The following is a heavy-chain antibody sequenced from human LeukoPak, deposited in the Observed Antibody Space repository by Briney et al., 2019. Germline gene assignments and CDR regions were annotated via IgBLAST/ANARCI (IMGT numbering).Heavy chain of an antibody. V-gene: IGHV3-53*01. Sequence: GGSMRLFCAASGLTVSSNYMSWGRQPPGKGLEWVSVIYSGGSTYYADSLKGRVTIPRDNSKNTLYLQMNSLSAEDTAVYYCASYSGSWGHYYYGMDVWGQGTTVTVS. D-gene: IGHD6-13*01. CDR2: IYSGGST. J-gene: IGHJ6*02. CDR1: GLTVSSNY. CDR3: ASYSGSWGHYYYGMDV.